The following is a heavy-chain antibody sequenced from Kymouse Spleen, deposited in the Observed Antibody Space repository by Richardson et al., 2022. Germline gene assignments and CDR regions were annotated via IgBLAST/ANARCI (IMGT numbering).Heavy chain of an antibody. CDR2: IYYSGST. D-gene: IGHD3-10*01. V-gene: IGHV4-59*01. J-gene: IGHJ5*02. CDR3: ARDRGSGKGNWFDP. Sequence: QVQLQESGPGLVKPSETLSLTCTVSGGSISSYYWSWIRQPPGKGLEWIGYIYYSGSTNYNPSLKSRVTISVDTSKNQFSLKLSSVTAADTAVYYCARDRGSGKGNWFDPWGQGTLVTVSS. CDR1: GGSISSYY.